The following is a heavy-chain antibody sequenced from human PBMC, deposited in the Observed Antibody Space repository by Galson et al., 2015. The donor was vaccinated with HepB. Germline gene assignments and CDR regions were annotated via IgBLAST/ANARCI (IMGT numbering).Heavy chain of an antibody. CDR3: ARDVTAIGAY. D-gene: IGHD1-20*01. Sequence: SLRLSCAASGFPFSSYFMHWVRQAPDKGLEWMAVISNDGSNKYYADSVKGRFTISRENSENTLYLQMNSLRAEDTAVYYCARDVTAIGAYWGQGTLVTVSS. V-gene: IGHV3-30-3*01. J-gene: IGHJ4*02. CDR1: GFPFSSYF. CDR2: ISNDGSNK.